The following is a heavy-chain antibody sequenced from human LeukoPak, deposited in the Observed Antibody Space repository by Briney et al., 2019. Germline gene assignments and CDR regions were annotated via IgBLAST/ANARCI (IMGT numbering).Heavy chain of an antibody. Sequence: GGSLRLSCAASGFTFSSHWMSWVRQAPGKGLEWVANIKKDGSEKYYADAVKGRFTISRDNAKTSLYLQMNSLRAEDTAVYYCAKDDGGSYYPYYYYMDVWGKGTTVTISS. D-gene: IGHD1-26*01. J-gene: IGHJ6*03. CDR1: GFTFSSHW. CDR3: AKDDGGSYYPYYYYMDV. V-gene: IGHV3-7*01. CDR2: IKKDGSEK.